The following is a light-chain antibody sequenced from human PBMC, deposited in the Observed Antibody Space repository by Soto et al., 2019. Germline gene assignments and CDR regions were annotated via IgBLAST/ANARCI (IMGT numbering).Light chain of an antibody. CDR3: QQYNNWPSIT. J-gene: IGKJ5*01. CDR2: GAS. Sequence: EIVMTPSPATLSVSPVERATLSCRASQSVSSNLAWYQQKPGQAPRLLIYGASTRATGIPARFSGSGSGTEFTLTISSLQSEDFAVYYCQQYNNWPSITFGQGTRLEI. V-gene: IGKV3-15*01. CDR1: QSVSSN.